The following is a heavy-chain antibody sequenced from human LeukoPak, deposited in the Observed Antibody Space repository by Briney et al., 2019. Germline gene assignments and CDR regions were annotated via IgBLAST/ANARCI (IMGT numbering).Heavy chain of an antibody. D-gene: IGHD3-3*01. J-gene: IGHJ4*02. Sequence: SETLSLTCTVSGGSISSGSYYWSWIRQPAGKGLEWIGRIYTSGSTNYNPSLKSRVTISVDTSKNQFSLKLSSVTAADTAVYYCARARITIFGVASYYFDYWGQGTLVTVSP. CDR1: GGSISSGSYY. V-gene: IGHV4-61*02. CDR3: ARARITIFGVASYYFDY. CDR2: IYTSGST.